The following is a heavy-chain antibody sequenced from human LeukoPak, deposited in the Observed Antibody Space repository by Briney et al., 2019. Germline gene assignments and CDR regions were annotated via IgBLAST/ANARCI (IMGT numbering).Heavy chain of an antibody. CDR3: ARAFGDFWSGYYTPPSDY. CDR2: ISYDGSNK. V-gene: IGHV3-30*03. D-gene: IGHD3-3*01. Sequence: GGSLRLSCAASGFTFNSYGMHWVRQAPGKGLEWVAVISYDGSNKYYADSVKGRFTISRDNSKNTLYLQMNSLRAEDTAVYYCARAFGDFWSGYYTPPSDYWGQGTLVTVSS. J-gene: IGHJ4*02. CDR1: GFTFNSYG.